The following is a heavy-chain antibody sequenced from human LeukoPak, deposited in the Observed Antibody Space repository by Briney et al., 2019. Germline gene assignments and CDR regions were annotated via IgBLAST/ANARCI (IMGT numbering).Heavy chain of an antibody. CDR3: ARVTSLGSGYPTLGAFDI. CDR2: IYYSGST. V-gene: IGHV4-59*08. J-gene: IGHJ3*02. D-gene: IGHD3-22*01. CDR1: GGSISSYY. Sequence: PSETLSLTCTVSGGSISSYYWSWIRQPPGKGLEWIGYIYYSGSTNYSPSLKSRVTISVDTSKNQFPLKLSSVTAADTAVYYCARVTSLGSGYPTLGAFDIWGQGTMVTVSS.